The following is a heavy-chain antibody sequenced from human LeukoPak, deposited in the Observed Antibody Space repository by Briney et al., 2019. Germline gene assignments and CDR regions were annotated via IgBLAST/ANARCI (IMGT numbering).Heavy chain of an antibody. D-gene: IGHD4-17*01. V-gene: IGHV4-31*03. CDR2: IYYSGST. Sequence: SETLSLTCTVSGGSISSGGYYWRWIRQHPGKGLEWIGYIYYSGSTYYNPSLKSRVTISVDTSKNQFSLKLSSVTAADTAVYYCARDQAVTTQNWFDPWGQGTLVTVSS. J-gene: IGHJ5*02. CDR3: ARDQAVTTQNWFDP. CDR1: GGSISSGGYY.